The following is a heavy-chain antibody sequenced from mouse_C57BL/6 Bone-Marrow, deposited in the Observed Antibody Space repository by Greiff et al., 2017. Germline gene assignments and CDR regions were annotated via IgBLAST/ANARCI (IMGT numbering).Heavy chain of an antibody. CDR1: GYTFTSYG. J-gene: IGHJ3*01. CDR2: IYPRSGNP. V-gene: IGHV1-81*01. CDR3: ATAWFAY. Sequence: QVQLKQSGAELARPGASVKLSCKASGYTFTSYGISWVKQRTGQGLEWIGEIYPRSGNPYYNEKFKGKATLTADKSSSTAYMELRSLTSEDSAVYFCATAWFAYWGQGTLVTVSA.